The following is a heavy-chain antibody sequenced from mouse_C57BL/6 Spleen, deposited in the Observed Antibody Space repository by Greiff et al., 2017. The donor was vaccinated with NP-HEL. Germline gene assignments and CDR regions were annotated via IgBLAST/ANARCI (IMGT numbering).Heavy chain of an antibody. Sequence: PLPPSGAALVKPGASVKISCNASGYAFSSYWMNWVKQRPGKGLEWIGQIYPGDGDTNYNGKFKGKATLTADKSSSTAYMQLSSLTSEDSAVYFCARGVYYRDAMDYWGQGTSVTVSS. D-gene: IGHD2-12*01. CDR2: IYPGDGDT. CDR3: ARGVYYRDAMDY. J-gene: IGHJ4*01. V-gene: IGHV1-80*01. CDR1: GYAFSSYW.